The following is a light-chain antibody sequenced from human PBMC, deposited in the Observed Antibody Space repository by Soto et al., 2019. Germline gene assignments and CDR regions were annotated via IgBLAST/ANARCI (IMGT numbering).Light chain of an antibody. CDR3: QHYNSYSEA. Sequence: DIQMTQSPSTLSGSVGDRVTITCRARQTISSWLAWYQQKPGKAPKLLIYKASTLKSGVPSRFSGSGSGTEFTLTISSLQPDDFATYYCQHYNSYSEAFGQVTKV. CDR1: QTISSW. V-gene: IGKV1-5*03. J-gene: IGKJ1*01. CDR2: KAS.